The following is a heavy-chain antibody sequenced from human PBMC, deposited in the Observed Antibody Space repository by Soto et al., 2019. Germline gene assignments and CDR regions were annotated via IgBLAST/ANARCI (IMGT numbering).Heavy chain of an antibody. CDR2: ISAYNGNT. Sequence: ASVKVSCKASGYTFTSYGISWVRQAPGQGLEWMGWISAYNGNTNYAQKLQGRVTMTTDTSTSTAYMELRSLRSDDTAVYYCARLMTTVTTYYYYYYMDVWGKGTTVTVSS. D-gene: IGHD4-4*01. CDR3: ARLMTTVTTYYYYYYMDV. J-gene: IGHJ6*03. V-gene: IGHV1-18*01. CDR1: GYTFTSYG.